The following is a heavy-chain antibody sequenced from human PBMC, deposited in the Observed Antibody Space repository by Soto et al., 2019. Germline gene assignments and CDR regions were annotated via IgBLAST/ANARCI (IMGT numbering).Heavy chain of an antibody. Sequence: EVQLVESGGGLLQPGGSLRLCCAGSGFTFSGFWMNWVRQAPGKGLEWVANVKQDGIEKHYLDSVKGRFTISRDNAKNSLYLQMNSLRAEDTAVYYCLMTTSAFGIWGQGTMVTVSS. J-gene: IGHJ3*02. CDR3: LMTTSAFGI. V-gene: IGHV3-7*01. CDR1: GFTFSGFW. D-gene: IGHD4-17*01. CDR2: VKQDGIEK.